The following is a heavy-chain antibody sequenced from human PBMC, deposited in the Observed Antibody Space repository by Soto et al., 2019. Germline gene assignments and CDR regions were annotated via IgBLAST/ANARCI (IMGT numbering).Heavy chain of an antibody. J-gene: IGHJ4*02. CDR3: AREGGIVGATAADY. V-gene: IGHV4-31*03. CDR1: GGSISSGGYY. D-gene: IGHD1-26*01. Sequence: QVQLQESGPGLVKPSQTLSLTCTVSGGSISSGGYYWSWIRQHPGKGLEWIGYIYYSGSTYYTPSLQSRVTISIDTSKNQFSLKLSSVTAADTAVYYCAREGGIVGATAADYWGQGTLVTVSS. CDR2: IYYSGST.